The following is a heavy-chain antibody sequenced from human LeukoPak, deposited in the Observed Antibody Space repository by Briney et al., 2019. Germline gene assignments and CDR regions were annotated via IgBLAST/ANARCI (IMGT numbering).Heavy chain of an antibody. Sequence: GGSLRLSCAASGFTFSSYGMHWVRQAPGKGLEWVAVIWYDGSNKYYADSVKGRFTISRDNSKNTLYLQMNSLGAEDTAVYYCARSEYYDSSEGFDYWGQGTLVTVSS. CDR1: GFTFSSYG. CDR3: ARSEYYDSSEGFDY. D-gene: IGHD3-22*01. V-gene: IGHV3-33*01. CDR2: IWYDGSNK. J-gene: IGHJ4*02.